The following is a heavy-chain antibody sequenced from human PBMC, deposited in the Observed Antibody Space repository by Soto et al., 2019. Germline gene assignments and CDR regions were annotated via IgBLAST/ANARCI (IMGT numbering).Heavy chain of an antibody. J-gene: IGHJ6*02. CDR2: IIPIFGTA. CDR3: ARVLSKGDADRQYVMAF. D-gene: IGHD2-8*01. CDR1: GGTFTSYA. V-gene: IGHV1-69*13. Sequence: GASVKVSCKASGGTFTSYAISWVRQAPGQGLEWMGGIIPIFGTANYAQKFQGRVTITADESTSTAYMELSSLRSEDTAVYYCARVLSKGDADRQYVMAFSGQGTTVIVSS.